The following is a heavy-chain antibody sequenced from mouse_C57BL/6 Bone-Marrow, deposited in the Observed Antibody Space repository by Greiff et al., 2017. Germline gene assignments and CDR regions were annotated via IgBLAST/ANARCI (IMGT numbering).Heavy chain of an antibody. CDR1: GYSFTDYN. CDR3: ARPSYGSSYEFAY. Sequence: VQLQQSGPELVKPGASVKISCKASGYSFTDYNMNWVKQSNGKRLEWIGVINPNYGNTSYNQKFKGKATLTVDQSSSTAYMQINSLTSEDSAVYYGARPSYGSSYEFAYWGQGTLGTVSA. D-gene: IGHD1-1*01. V-gene: IGHV1-39*01. J-gene: IGHJ3*01. CDR2: INPNYGNT.